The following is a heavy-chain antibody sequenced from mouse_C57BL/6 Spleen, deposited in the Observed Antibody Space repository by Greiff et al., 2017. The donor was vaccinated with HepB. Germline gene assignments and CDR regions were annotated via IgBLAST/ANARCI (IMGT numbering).Heavy chain of an antibody. CDR3: ARSQLRPFFDY. CDR1: GFTFSSYA. J-gene: IGHJ2*01. CDR2: ISDGGSYT. Sequence: EVKLMESGGGLVKPGGSLKLSCAASGFTFSSYAMSWVRQTPEKRLEWVATISDGGSYTYYPDNVKGRFTISRDNAKNNLYLQMSHLKSEDTAMYYCARSQLRPFFDYWGQGTTLTVSS. D-gene: IGHD1-1*01. V-gene: IGHV5-4*03.